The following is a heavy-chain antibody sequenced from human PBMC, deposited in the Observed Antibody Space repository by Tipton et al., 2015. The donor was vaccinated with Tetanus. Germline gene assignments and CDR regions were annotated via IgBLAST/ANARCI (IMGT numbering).Heavy chain of an antibody. D-gene: IGHD2-15*01. CDR2: IRHDGGET. Sequence: SLRLSCAASGFTFSSHWMSWVRQAPGKGLEWVANIRHDGGETFYMDSLKGRFTISRDNARDSLFLEMNSLRVEDTAVYYCARGCTTCAAWYDFDHWGQGTLVTVSS. CDR1: GFTFSSHW. J-gene: IGHJ4*02. CDR3: ARGCTTCAAWYDFDH. V-gene: IGHV3-7*04.